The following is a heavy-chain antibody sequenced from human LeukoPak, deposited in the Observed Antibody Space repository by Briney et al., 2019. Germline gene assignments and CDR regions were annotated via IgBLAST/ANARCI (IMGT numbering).Heavy chain of an antibody. CDR3: TRPDYGGNSLVDY. CDR2: IRSKAYGGTT. J-gene: IGHJ4*02. D-gene: IGHD4-23*01. Sequence: PGGSLRLSCTASGFTFGDYAMSWFRQAPGKGLEWVGFIRSKAYGGTTEYAASVKGRFTISRDDSKSIAYLQMNSLKTEDTAVYYCTRPDYGGNSLVDYWGQGTLVTVSS. V-gene: IGHV3-49*03. CDR1: GFTFGDYA.